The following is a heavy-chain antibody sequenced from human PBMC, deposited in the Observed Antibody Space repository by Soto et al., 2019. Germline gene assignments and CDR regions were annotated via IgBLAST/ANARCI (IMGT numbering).Heavy chain of an antibody. V-gene: IGHV1-2*02. D-gene: IGHD1-26*01. J-gene: IGHJ6*02. CDR1: GYTFTGYY. Sequence: ASVKVSCKASGYTFTGYYMHWVRQAPGQGLEGMGCINPISGGTNYAQKLHGRVTMTRDTAISTAYMELRRLRADDTAVNDCARAVRTKVGANYGDDDGMDVWGQGTTVTVSS. CDR3: ARAVRTKVGANYGDDDGMDV. CDR2: INPISGGT.